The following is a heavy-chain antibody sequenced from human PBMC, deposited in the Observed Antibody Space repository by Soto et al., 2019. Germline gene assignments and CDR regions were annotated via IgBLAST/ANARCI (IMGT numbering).Heavy chain of an antibody. V-gene: IGHV4-31*01. Sequence: QVQLQESGPGLVKPSQTLSLTCTVSGGSISSDGYYWSWIRQHPGKGLEGIGYIYYSGSSYYNPSIKSTVTISVDTSKNQFSLKLSSVTAADAAVYYSPRYMIWVVMFDYWGQGTLVTVSS. D-gene: IGHD3-10*01. CDR3: PRYMIWVVMFDY. CDR1: GGSISSDGYY. CDR2: IYYSGSS. J-gene: IGHJ4*02.